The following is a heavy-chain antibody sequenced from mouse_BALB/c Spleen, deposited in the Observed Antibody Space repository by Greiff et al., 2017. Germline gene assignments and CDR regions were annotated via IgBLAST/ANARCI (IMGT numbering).Heavy chain of an antibody. CDR3: ARDDYDSLDY. J-gene: IGHJ2*01. CDR2: ISYSGST. D-gene: IGHD2-4*01. CDR1: GYSITSDYA. V-gene: IGHV3-2*02. Sequence: EVQLQQSGPGLVKPSQSLSLTCTVTGYSITSDYAWNWIRQFPGNKLEWMGYISYSGSTSYNPSLKSRISITRDTSKNQFFLQLNSVTTEDTATYYCARDDYDSLDYWGQGTTLTVSS.